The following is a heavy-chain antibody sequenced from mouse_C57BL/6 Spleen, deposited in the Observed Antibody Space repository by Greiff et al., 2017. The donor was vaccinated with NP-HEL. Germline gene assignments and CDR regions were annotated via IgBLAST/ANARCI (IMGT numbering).Heavy chain of an antibody. Sequence: SGAELVRPGASVTLSCKASGYTFTDYEMHWVKQTPVHGLEWIGAIDPETGGTAYNQKFKGKAILTADKSSSTAYMELRSLTSEDSAVYYCTITTVENFDYWGQGTTLTVSS. J-gene: IGHJ2*01. CDR2: IDPETGGT. CDR1: GYTFTDYE. D-gene: IGHD1-1*01. CDR3: TITTVENFDY. V-gene: IGHV1-15*01.